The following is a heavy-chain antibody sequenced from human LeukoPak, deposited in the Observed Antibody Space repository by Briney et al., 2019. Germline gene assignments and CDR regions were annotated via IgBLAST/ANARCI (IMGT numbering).Heavy chain of an antibody. CDR2: IYYSGST. D-gene: IGHD6-19*01. CDR1: GGSISSSSYY. CDR3: ARVGSSGWSQKYYFDH. Sequence: SETLSLTCTVSGGSISSSSYYWGWIRQPPGKGLEWIGNIYYSGSTYCNPSLKSRVTISVDTSKNQFSLKLSSVTAADTAVYYCARVGSSGWSQKYYFDHWGQGTLVTVSS. J-gene: IGHJ4*02. V-gene: IGHV4-39*01.